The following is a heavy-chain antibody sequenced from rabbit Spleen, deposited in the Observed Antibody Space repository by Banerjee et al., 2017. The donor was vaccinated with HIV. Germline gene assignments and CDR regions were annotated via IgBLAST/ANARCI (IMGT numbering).Heavy chain of an antibody. CDR1: GIDFSSYY. Sequence: QSLEESGGDLVKPGASLTLTCKASGIDFSSYYLCWVRQAPGKGLEWIGCIYTGSTGKTWYASWAKGRFTISKTSSTTVTLQMTSLTVADTATYFCARDAGTSFSTYGMDLWGQGTLVTVS. J-gene: IGHJ6*01. CDR2: IYTGSTGKT. V-gene: IGHV1S40*01. CDR3: ARDAGTSFSTYGMDL. D-gene: IGHD8-1*01.